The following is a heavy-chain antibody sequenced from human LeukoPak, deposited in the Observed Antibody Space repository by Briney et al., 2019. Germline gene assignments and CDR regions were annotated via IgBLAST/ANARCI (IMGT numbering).Heavy chain of an antibody. Sequence: GGPLRLSCAASGFTFSSYEMNWVRQAPGKGLEWVSYISSSGSTIYYADSVKGRFTISRDNAKNSLYLQMSSLRAEDTAVYYCARDPLVRTVTTVPYYFDYWGQGTLVTVSS. CDR2: ISSSGSTI. V-gene: IGHV3-48*03. CDR1: GFTFSSYE. J-gene: IGHJ4*02. CDR3: ARDPLVRTVTTVPYYFDY. D-gene: IGHD4-17*01.